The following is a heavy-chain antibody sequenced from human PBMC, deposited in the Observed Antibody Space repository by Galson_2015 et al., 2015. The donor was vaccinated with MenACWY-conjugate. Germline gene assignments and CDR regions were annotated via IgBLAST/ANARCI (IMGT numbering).Heavy chain of an antibody. V-gene: IGHV1-46*01. Sequence: SVKVSCKASGYTFTSYYMHWVRQAPGQELEWMGIINPSGGSTSYAQKFQGRVTMTRDTSTSTVYMELSSLRSEDTAVYYCAGEPIGYCSGGSCLGTLDHWGQGTLVTVSS. CDR1: GYTFTSYY. CDR3: AGEPIGYCSGGSCLGTLDH. CDR2: INPSGGST. J-gene: IGHJ4*02. D-gene: IGHD2-15*01.